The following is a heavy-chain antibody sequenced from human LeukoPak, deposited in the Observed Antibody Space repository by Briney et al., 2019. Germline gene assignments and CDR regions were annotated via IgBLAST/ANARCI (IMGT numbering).Heavy chain of an antibody. D-gene: IGHD3-10*01. Sequence: GGSLRLSCAASGFTFSSYGMHWVLQAPGKGLEWVAVISYDGSNKYYADSVKGRFTISRDNSKNTLYLQMNSLRAEDTAVYYCAKDIAPYYYYGSGSDIWGQGTLVTVSS. CDR1: GFTFSSYG. CDR2: ISYDGSNK. V-gene: IGHV3-30*18. CDR3: AKDIAPYYYYGSGSDI. J-gene: IGHJ4*02.